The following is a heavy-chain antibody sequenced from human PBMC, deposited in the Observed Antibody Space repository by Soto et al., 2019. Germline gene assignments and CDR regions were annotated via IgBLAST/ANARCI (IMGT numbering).Heavy chain of an antibody. V-gene: IGHV3-15*01. CDR3: TTSSIAVSGGVGY. CDR1: RFTFSNAW. D-gene: IGHD6-19*01. CDR2: IKSKTDGGTT. Sequence: EVQLVESGGGLVKPGGSLRLSCAASRFTFSNAWMSWVRQAPGKGLEWVGRIKSKTDGGTTDYAAPVKGRFTISRDDSKNTLYLQMNSLKTEDTAVYYCTTSSIAVSGGVGYWGQGTLVTVSS. J-gene: IGHJ4*02.